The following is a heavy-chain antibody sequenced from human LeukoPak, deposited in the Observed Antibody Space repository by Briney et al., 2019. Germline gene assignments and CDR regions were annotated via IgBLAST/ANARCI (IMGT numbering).Heavy chain of an antibody. CDR1: GGSISSGSYY. CDR3: ARESRIVGATTGFDY. V-gene: IGHV4-61*02. D-gene: IGHD1-26*01. J-gene: IGHJ4*02. Sequence: PSETLSLTCAVSGGSISSGSYYWSWIRQPAGKGLEWIGRIYTSGSTNYNPSLKSRVTISVDTSKNQFSLKLSSVTAADTAVYYCARESRIVGATTGFDYWGQGTLVTVSS. CDR2: IYTSGST.